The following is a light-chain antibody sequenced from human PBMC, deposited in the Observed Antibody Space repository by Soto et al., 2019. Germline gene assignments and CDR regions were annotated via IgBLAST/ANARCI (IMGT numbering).Light chain of an antibody. CDR3: QQYYTYFSLT. Sequence: EIKITPSPSPLIESDGYRVTITCRSSQSISSWLAWYQQKPGKAPKLLIYKATSLESGVPSRFSGSGSGTEFTLTISSLQPDDFATYYCQQYYTYFSLTFGGGAIVDVK. CDR1: QSISSW. J-gene: IGKJ4*01. V-gene: IGKV1-5*03. CDR2: KAT.